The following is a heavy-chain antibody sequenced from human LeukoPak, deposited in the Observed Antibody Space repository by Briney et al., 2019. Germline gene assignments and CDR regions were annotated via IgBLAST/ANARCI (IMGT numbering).Heavy chain of an antibody. CDR2: INPSGGST. J-gene: IGHJ4*02. CDR3: VRYPIAARSLGGSDFGY. CDR1: GSTFTSYY. Sequence: ASVKVSCKASGSTFTSYYMHWVRQAPGQGLEWMGIINPSGGSTSYAQKFYVRVTMTRDMSTSTVYMDLRSLRSGDTGMHYCVRYPIAARSLGGSDFGYWGQGTLVTVSS. V-gene: IGHV1-46*01. D-gene: IGHD6-6*01.